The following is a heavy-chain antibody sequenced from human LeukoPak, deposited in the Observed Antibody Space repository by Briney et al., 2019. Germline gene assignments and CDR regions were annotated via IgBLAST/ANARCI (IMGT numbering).Heavy chain of an antibody. D-gene: IGHD5-12*01. CDR1: GFTFSSYS. CDR3: ARGASGPGVATIVY. Sequence: GGSLRLSCAASGFTFSSYSMNWVREAPGKGLEWVSSISSSSSYIYYADSVKGRFTISRDNAKNSLYLQMNSLRAEDTAVYYCARGASGPGVATIVYWGQGTLVTVSS. CDR2: ISSSSSYI. J-gene: IGHJ4*02. V-gene: IGHV3-21*01.